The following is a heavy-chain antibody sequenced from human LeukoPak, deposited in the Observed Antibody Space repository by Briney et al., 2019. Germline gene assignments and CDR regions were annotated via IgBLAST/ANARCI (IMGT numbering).Heavy chain of an antibody. CDR2: ISSSGSTI. V-gene: IGHV3-48*03. CDR1: GFTFSSFE. Sequence: PGGSLRLSCAASGFTFSSFEMSWVRQAPGTGLEWISYISSSGSTIYYADSVKGRFTISRENAKNSLYLQMNSLRAEDTAVYYCARDQGGLRGRYSDYWGQGTLVTVSS. D-gene: IGHD4-17*01. CDR3: ARDQGGLRGRYSDY. J-gene: IGHJ4*02.